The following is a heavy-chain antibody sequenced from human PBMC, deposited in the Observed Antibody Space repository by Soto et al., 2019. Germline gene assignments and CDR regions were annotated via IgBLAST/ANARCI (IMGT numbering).Heavy chain of an antibody. V-gene: IGHV3-48*02. Sequence: GGSLRLSCAASGFTFSSYSMNWVRQAPGKGLEWVSYISSSSSTIYYADSVKGRFTISRDNAKNSLYLQMNSLRDEDTAVYYCARADTAMVTGAFDIWGQGTMVTVSS. J-gene: IGHJ3*02. CDR1: GFTFSSYS. CDR2: ISSSSSTI. D-gene: IGHD5-18*01. CDR3: ARADTAMVTGAFDI.